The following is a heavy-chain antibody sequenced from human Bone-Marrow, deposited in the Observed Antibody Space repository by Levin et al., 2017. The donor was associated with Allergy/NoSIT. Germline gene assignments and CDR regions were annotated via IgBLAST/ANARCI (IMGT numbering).Heavy chain of an antibody. CDR2: ISDNGVA. Sequence: ESLKISCAASGISFSRYSMHWVRQAPGKRPEYVSSISDNGVAYYANSLRARFTISSDTSKNILFLHMGGLTSGDTAIYYCARGRGGSGYDVFDLWGQGTLVSVSS. D-gene: IGHD5-12*01. CDR1: GISFSRYS. CDR3: ARGRGGSGYDVFDL. V-gene: IGHV3-64*01. J-gene: IGHJ4*02.